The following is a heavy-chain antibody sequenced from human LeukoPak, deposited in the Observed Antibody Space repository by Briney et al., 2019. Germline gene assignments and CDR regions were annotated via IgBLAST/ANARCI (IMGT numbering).Heavy chain of an antibody. CDR2: IYSGGST. CDR1: EFSVGSNY. D-gene: IGHD5-18*01. Sequence: GGSLRLSCAASEFSVGSNYMTWVRQAPGKGLEWVSLIYSGGSTYYADSVKGRFTISRDNSKNTLYLQMNSLRAEDTAVYYCAKGKHRRGYSYGMFFDYWGQGTLVTVSS. J-gene: IGHJ4*02. V-gene: IGHV3-66*02. CDR3: AKGKHRRGYSYGMFFDY.